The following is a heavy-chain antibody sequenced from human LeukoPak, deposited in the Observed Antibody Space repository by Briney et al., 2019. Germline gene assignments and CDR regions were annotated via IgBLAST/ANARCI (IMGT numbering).Heavy chain of an antibody. CDR1: GYSISSGYY. CDR3: ARPPSKYQLLSFDY. D-gene: IGHD2-2*01. Sequence: PSETLSLTCAVSGYSISSGYYWGWIRRPPGKGLEWIGSIYHSGSTYYNPSLKSRVTISVDTSKNQFSLKLSSVSAADTAVYYCARPPSKYQLLSFDYWGQGTLVTVSS. V-gene: IGHV4-38-2*01. CDR2: IYHSGST. J-gene: IGHJ4*02.